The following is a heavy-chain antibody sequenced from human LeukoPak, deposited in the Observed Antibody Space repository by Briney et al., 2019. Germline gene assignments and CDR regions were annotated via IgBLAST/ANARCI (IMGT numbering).Heavy chain of an antibody. CDR1: GGSIRSYY. V-gene: IGHV4-59*01. J-gene: IGHJ4*02. CDR2: IHYSGST. CDR3: ARRSSWSYYFDY. D-gene: IGHD6-13*01. Sequence: SQTLSLTCSVSGGSIRSYYWSWIRQPPGKVLEWIGYIHYSGSTNYNPSLKSRLTISVDPSKNQFSLKLSSVTAADTAVYYCARRSSWSYYFDYWGQGTLVTVSS.